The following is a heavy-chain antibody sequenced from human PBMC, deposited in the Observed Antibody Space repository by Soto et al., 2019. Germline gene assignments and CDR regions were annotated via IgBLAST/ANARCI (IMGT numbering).Heavy chain of an antibody. CDR2: IYSGGST. J-gene: IGHJ6*02. D-gene: IGHD3-3*01. Sequence: EVQLVESGGGLIQPGGSLRLSCAASGFTVSSNYMSWVRQAPGKGLEWVSVIYSGGSTYYADSVKGRFTISRDNSKKTLYLQMNSLRAEDTAVYYCARDGYYDFWSGYRVDGMDVWGQGTTVTVSS. CDR1: GFTVSSNY. CDR3: ARDGYYDFWSGYRVDGMDV. V-gene: IGHV3-53*01.